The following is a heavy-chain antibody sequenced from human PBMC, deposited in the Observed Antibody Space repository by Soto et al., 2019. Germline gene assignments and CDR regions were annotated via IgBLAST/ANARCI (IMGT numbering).Heavy chain of an antibody. CDR1: GYSFATYG. CDR3: ATEPIYYNDGSGYYPLGH. Sequence: QVQLVQSGAEVKKPGASVKVSCKASGYSFATYGFSWVRQAPGQGLECVGWISAHNADTHYSQKFQGRVTLTTVTSTNTGYMELRSLTSDDTAVYFCATEPIYYNDGSGYYPLGHWGQGTLVTVSS. V-gene: IGHV1-18*04. CDR2: ISAHNADT. D-gene: IGHD3-22*01. J-gene: IGHJ4*02.